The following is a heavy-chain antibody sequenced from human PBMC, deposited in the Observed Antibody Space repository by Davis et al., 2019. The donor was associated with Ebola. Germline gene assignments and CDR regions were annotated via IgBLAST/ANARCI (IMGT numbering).Heavy chain of an antibody. CDR1: GFTFSRYG. CDR3: ARDCPKWWHQLYGMDV. CDR2: IRSEATSQ. D-gene: IGHD2-15*01. J-gene: IGHJ6*02. V-gene: IGHV3-30*02. Sequence: GGSLRLSCEASGFTFSRYGMHWVRQAPGKGLEWVAFIRSEATSQDYGKSVQGRFFISRDDSKNTLYLQMNSLRVDDTAVYFCARDCPKWWHQLYGMDVWGQGTTVTVSS.